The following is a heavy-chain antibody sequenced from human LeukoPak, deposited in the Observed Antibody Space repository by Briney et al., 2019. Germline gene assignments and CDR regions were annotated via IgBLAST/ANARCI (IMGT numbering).Heavy chain of an antibody. CDR3: AKESLWFGELSSPYFDY. V-gene: IGHV3-30*18. D-gene: IGHD3-10*01. Sequence: GGSLRLSCAASGFTFSSYGMHWVRQAPGKGLEWVAVISYDGSNKYYADSVKGRFTISRDNSKNTLYLQMNSLRAEDTAVYYCAKESLWFGELSSPYFDYWGQGTLVTVSS. CDR2: ISYDGSNK. CDR1: GFTFSSYG. J-gene: IGHJ4*02.